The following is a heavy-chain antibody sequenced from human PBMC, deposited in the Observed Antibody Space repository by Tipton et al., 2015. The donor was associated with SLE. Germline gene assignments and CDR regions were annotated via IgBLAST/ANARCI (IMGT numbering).Heavy chain of an antibody. CDR1: GFTFSSYS. D-gene: IGHD2-21*02. Sequence: LRLSCAASGFTFSSYSMNWVRQAPGKGLEWIGEINHSGSTNYNPSLKSRVTISVDTSKNQFSLKLSSVTAADTAVYYCARGEAYCGGDCWDYFDYWGQGTLVTVSS. CDR2: INHSGST. V-gene: IGHV4-34*01. J-gene: IGHJ4*02. CDR3: ARGEAYCGGDCWDYFDY.